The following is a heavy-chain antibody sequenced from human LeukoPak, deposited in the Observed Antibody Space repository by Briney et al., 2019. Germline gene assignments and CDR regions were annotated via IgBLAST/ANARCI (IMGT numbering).Heavy chain of an antibody. Sequence: PGGSLRLSCAASGFTFGPYWMHWVRQAPGQGLEWVSLISSDGSRTTYADSVKGRFTISRDNAKNTLYLQMNSLRVEDTAVYYCARDTIAADGDIDYWGQGALVTVSS. CDR2: ISSDGSRT. V-gene: IGHV3-74*03. J-gene: IGHJ4*02. D-gene: IGHD6-13*01. CDR1: GFTFGPYW. CDR3: ARDTIAADGDIDY.